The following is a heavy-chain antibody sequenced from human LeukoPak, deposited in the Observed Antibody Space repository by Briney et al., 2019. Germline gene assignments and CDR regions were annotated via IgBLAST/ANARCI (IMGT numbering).Heavy chain of an antibody. J-gene: IGHJ4*02. CDR1: GGSFSGYY. CDR2: INHSGST. V-gene: IGHV4-34*01. CDR3: ARVDGSGILIDY. Sequence: PSETLSFTCAVYGGSFSGYYWSWIRQPPGKGLEWIGEINHSGSTNYNPSLKSRVTISVDTSKNQFSLKLSSVTAADTAVYYCARVDGSGILIDYWGQGTLVTVSS. D-gene: IGHD3-10*01.